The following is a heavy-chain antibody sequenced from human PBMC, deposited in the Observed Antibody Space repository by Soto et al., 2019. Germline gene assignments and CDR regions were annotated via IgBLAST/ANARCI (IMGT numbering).Heavy chain of an antibody. CDR3: ATADVVITAYYYYYGMDV. Sequence: VKVSCKASGYTFTTYGISWVRQAPGQGLEWMGWINPNSGGTNYAQRFQGRVTMTRDTSISTAYMELSRLRSDDTAVYYCATADVVITAYYYYYGMDVWGQGTTVTVSS. CDR1: GYTFTTYG. D-gene: IGHD3-22*01. J-gene: IGHJ6*02. CDR2: INPNSGGT. V-gene: IGHV1-2*02.